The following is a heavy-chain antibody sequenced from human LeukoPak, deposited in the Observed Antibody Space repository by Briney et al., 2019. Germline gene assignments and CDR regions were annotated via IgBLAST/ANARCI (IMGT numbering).Heavy chain of an antibody. CDR1: GYTFTGYY. CDR3: ARGQYRYAVDF. J-gene: IGHJ4*02. V-gene: IGHV1-2*02. CDR2: INPNSGGS. D-gene: IGHD5-18*01. Sequence: ASVKVSCKASGYTFTGYYMHWVRQAPGQGLEWMGWINPNSGGSNYAQKFQGRVTMTRDTSISTAYLELSSLTSDDTAVYYCARGQYRYAVDFWGQGTLVTVSS.